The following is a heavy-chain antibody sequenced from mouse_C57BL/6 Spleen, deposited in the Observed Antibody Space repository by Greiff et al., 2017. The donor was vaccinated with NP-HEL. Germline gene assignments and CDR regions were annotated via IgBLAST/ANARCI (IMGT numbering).Heavy chain of an antibody. CDR2: IYPGSGST. D-gene: IGHD2-4*01. CDR3: ARDDYDGEGYYFDY. Sequence: VKLQESGAELVKPGASVKMSCKASGYTFTSYWITWVKQRPGQGLEWIGDIYPGSGSTNYNEKFKSKATLTVDTSSSTAYMQLSSLTSEDSAVYYCARDDYDGEGYYFDYWGQGTTLTVSS. CDR1: GYTFTSYW. V-gene: IGHV1-55*01. J-gene: IGHJ2*01.